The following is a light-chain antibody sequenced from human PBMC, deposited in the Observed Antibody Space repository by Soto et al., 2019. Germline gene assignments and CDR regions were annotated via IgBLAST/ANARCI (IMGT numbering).Light chain of an antibody. V-gene: IGKV3-11*01. CDR2: DTS. CDR1: QSVSSS. CDR3: QQRATWPPT. Sequence: EIVLTQSPGTLSLSPGDRATLSCGASQSVSSSLAWYQQKPGQAPRLLIYDTSDRATGIPARFSGSGSGTDFTLTITSLESEDFAVYYCQQRATWPPTFGQGTKVDIK. J-gene: IGKJ1*01.